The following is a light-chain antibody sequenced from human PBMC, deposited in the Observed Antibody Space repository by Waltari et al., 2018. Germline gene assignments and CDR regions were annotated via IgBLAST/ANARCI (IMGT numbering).Light chain of an antibody. V-gene: IGLV3-1*01. J-gene: IGLJ2*01. Sequence: SYELTQPPSVSVSPGPTASTTCSGDKWGDKYACWYQQKPGQSPVLVIYQDSKRPSGIPERFSGSNSGNTATLTISGTQAMDEADYYCQAWDSSTVVFGGGTKLTVL. CDR2: QDS. CDR3: QAWDSSTVV. CDR1: KWGDKY.